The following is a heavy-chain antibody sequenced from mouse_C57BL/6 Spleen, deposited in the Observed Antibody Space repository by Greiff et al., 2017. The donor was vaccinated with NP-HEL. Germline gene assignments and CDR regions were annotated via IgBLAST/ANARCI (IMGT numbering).Heavy chain of an antibody. D-gene: IGHD1-1*01. V-gene: IGHV1-15*01. CDR2: IDPETGGT. Sequence: VQRVESGAELVRPGASVTLSCKASGYTFTDYEMHWVKQTPVHGLEWIGAIDPETGGTAYNQKFKGKAILTADKSSSTAYMELRSLTSEDSAVYYCTRDRDYGSSDWYFDVWGTGTTVTVSS. J-gene: IGHJ1*03. CDR3: TRDRDYGSSDWYFDV. CDR1: GYTFTDYE.